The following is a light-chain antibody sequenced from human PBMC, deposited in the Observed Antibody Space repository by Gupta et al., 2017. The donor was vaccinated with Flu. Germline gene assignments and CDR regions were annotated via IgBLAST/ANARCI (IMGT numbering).Light chain of an antibody. V-gene: IGLV5-45*03. CDR3: MIQHSSAWV. CDR1: SGFNLGTYR. CDR2: YHSDLDK. Sequence: QPVLTQPSALAASPGAPARRTCTLRSGFNLGTYRRYWYQQKPASPPQYLLNYHSDLDKQQGSGVPSRFSGSKDASANAGILLISGLQSEDGADYSCMIQHSSAWVFGGGTKLTVL. J-gene: IGLJ3*02.